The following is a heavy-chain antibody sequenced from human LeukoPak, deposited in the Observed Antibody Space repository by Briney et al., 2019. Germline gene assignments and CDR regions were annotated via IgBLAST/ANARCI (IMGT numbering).Heavy chain of an antibody. Sequence: SETLSLTCTVSGGSISSSSYYWGWIRQPPGKGLEWIGTINYSGSTYYNPSLKSRVTISVDTSKNQISLKLNSVTAADTAMYYCARHGDLLSPFQTWGQGTLVTVSS. V-gene: IGHV4-39*01. CDR1: GGSISSSSYY. J-gene: IGHJ5*02. D-gene: IGHD2-21*02. CDR2: INYSGST. CDR3: ARHGDLLSPFQT.